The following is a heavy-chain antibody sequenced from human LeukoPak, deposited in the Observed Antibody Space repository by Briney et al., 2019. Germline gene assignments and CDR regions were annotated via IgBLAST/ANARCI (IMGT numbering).Heavy chain of an antibody. Sequence: KPSETLSLTCTVSGGSISSYYWSWIRQPPGKGLEWIGYIYYSGSTNYNPSLKSRVTITVDTSKNQFSLKLSSVTAADTAVYYCASYDFWSGYSHYWGQGTLVTVSS. V-gene: IGHV4-59*01. CDR2: IYYSGST. CDR3: ASYDFWSGYSHY. D-gene: IGHD3-3*01. J-gene: IGHJ4*02. CDR1: GGSISSYY.